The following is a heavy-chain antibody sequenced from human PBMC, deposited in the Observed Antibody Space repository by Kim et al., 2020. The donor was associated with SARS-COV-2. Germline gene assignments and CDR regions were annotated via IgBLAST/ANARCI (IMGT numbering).Heavy chain of an antibody. CDR2: ISGSGGNT. D-gene: IGHD6-13*01. J-gene: IGHJ4*02. V-gene: IGHV3-23*01. CDR1: GFTFSSYS. Sequence: GGSLRLSCAASGFTFSSYSVRWVRQAQGKGLEWVSVISGSGGNTYYADSVKGRFTISRDNSKNTLYLKMNSLRVEDTAVYYCAKTGSSSRTWYFDYWGQGTLVTVSS. CDR3: AKTGSSSRTWYFDY.